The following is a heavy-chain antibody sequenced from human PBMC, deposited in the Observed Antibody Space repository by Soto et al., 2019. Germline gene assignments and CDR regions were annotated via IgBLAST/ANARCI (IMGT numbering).Heavy chain of an antibody. CDR1: GFSFGGYA. V-gene: IGHV3-23*01. J-gene: IGHJ4*02. D-gene: IGHD5-12*01. CDR3: AKASKGYTGYDLDF. Sequence: EVQLLESGGDLVQPGGSLRLSCAASGFSFGGYAMNWVRQAPGKGLEWVSALSGSGATKYYSDSVRGRFTISRDNSRDTLYLQMNSLRAEDTAIYVCAKASKGYTGYDLDFWGQGPRVSVSP. CDR2: LSGSGATK.